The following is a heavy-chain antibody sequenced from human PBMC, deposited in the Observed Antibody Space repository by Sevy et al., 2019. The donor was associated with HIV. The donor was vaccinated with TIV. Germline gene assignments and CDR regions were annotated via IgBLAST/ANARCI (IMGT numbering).Heavy chain of an antibody. CDR2: ISYGGST. V-gene: IGHV4-39*01. CDR1: GGSITDKKYY. D-gene: IGHD6-13*01. CDR3: ARRVAAAGQGNEYFQH. J-gene: IGHJ1*01. Sequence: SETLSLTCTVSGGSITDKKYYWAWLRQPPGKGREWIGSISYGGSTYYNPSLQSRVTLSVDTCKNQFSLNLSTVTAADTAKYYCARRVAAAGQGNEYFQHWGRGTLVTVSS.